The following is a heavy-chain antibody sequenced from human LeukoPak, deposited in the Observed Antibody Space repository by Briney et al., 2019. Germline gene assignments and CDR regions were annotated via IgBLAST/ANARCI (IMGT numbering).Heavy chain of an antibody. V-gene: IGHV3-23*01. J-gene: IGHJ4*02. CDR2: VNGDNSST. D-gene: IGHD1-1*01. Sequence: PGGSLRLSCAASGFTFSSYAMNWVRQAPGKGREWVSAVNGDNSSTKYADSVEGRFTISRDNSKNTLYLQMNSMRVDDTAIYYCAKGTTTPGFLDYWGQGTLVTVSS. CDR3: AKGTTTPGFLDY. CDR1: GFTFSSYA.